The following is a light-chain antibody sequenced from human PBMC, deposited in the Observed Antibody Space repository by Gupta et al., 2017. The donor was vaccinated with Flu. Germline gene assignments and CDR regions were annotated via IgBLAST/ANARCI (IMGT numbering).Light chain of an antibody. V-gene: IGLV1-51*01. J-gene: IGLJ2*01. CDR3: GTWDNSLRAVV. CDR1: ASNIGINY. CDR2: DND. Sequence: QSVLTQPPSVSAAPGQKVTFSCSGSASNIGINYVSWYQQLPGRAPKLLIYDNDKRPSGIPDRFSGSKSGTSATLGITGLQTGDEADYYCGTWDNSLRAVVFGGGTKVAVL.